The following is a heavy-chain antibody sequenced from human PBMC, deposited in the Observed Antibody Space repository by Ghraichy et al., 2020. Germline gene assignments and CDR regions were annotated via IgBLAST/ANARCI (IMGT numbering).Heavy chain of an antibody. CDR1: GGSISSGGYS. J-gene: IGHJ2*01. CDR2: IYHSGST. CDR3: ARVRFNYGSGNHYWYFDL. V-gene: IGHV4-30-2*01. D-gene: IGHD3-10*01. Sequence: LSLTCAVSGGSISSGGYSWSWIRQPPGKGLEWIGYIYHSGSTYYNPSLKSRVTISVDRSKNQFSLKLSSVTAADTAVYYCARVRFNYGSGNHYWYFDLWGRGTLVTVSS.